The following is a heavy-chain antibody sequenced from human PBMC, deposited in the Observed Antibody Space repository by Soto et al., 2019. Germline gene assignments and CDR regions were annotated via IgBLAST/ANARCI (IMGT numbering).Heavy chain of an antibody. CDR3: AHRSASGASWNTGWFDY. CDR1: GFSLTTSGVG. Sequence: QITLKESGPTLVKPTQTLTLTCTFSGFSLTTSGVGVGWGRQPPGKALEWLAFIHWDDDKRYSPSLKSRLTSLKATSKNQVLLMMNSVEPVDSATYYCAHRSASGASWNTGWFDYWGQGTLVTVSS. V-gene: IGHV2-5*02. CDR2: IHWDDDK. D-gene: IGHD2-2*01. J-gene: IGHJ4*02.